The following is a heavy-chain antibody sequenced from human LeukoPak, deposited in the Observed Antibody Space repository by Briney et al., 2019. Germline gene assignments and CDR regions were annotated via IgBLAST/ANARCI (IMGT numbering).Heavy chain of an antibody. Sequence: ASVKVSCKASGGTFSSYAISWVRQAPGQGLEWMGGIIPIFGTANYAQRFQGRVTITADESTSTAYMELNSLRSEDTAVYYCAKDFSETSSLDYYDSSGYSGFGDWGQGTLVTVSS. CDR1: GGTFSSYA. V-gene: IGHV1-69*13. J-gene: IGHJ4*02. CDR3: AKDFSETSSLDYYDSSGYSGFGD. D-gene: IGHD3-22*01. CDR2: IIPIFGTA.